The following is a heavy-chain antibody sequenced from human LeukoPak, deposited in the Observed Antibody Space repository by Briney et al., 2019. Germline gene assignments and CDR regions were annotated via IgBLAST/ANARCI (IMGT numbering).Heavy chain of an antibody. V-gene: IGHV4-39*07. D-gene: IGHD3-16*01. CDR2: MYYTGST. CDR1: GDSIRTSSYD. Sequence: KPSETLSLTCTVSGDSIRTSSYDWGWIRQPPGKGREWIERMYYTGSTYYNPTLKSQFTITVDTSKNQFSLKLSSVTAADSAFSYCARDLHPRLTAYFAYWGQGTLVTVSS. J-gene: IGHJ4*02. CDR3: ARDLHPRLTAYFAY.